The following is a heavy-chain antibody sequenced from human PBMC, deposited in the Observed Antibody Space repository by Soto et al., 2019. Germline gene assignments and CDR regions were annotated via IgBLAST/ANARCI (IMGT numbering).Heavy chain of an antibody. CDR1: GGSFSGHY. CDR3: ARGERWLTLSSPSH. V-gene: IGHV4-34*01. Sequence: QVQLQQWGARLVKPSETLSLTCAVYGGSFSGHYCSWIRQPPGRGLEWIGEISESRTTNSNPSLTGRVTRSLDTSKNRVSLNLHSVTAEDTAVYYCARGERWLTLSSPSHWGQGTLVTVSS. CDR2: ISESRTT. D-gene: IGHD3-22*01. J-gene: IGHJ4*02.